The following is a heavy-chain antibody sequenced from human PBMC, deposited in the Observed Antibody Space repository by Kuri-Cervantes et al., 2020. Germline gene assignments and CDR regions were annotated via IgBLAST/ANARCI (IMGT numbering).Heavy chain of an antibody. CDR3: ARGYDHIDIVATMADY. V-gene: IGHV1-8*02. CDR2: MNPNSGNT. CDR1: GYTFTSYA. Sequence: ASVKVSCKASGYTFTSYAMNWVRQATGQGLEWMGWMNPNSGNTGYAQKFQGRVTMTRNTSISTAYMELSSLRSEDTAVYYCARGYDHIDIVATMADYWGQGTLVTVSS. J-gene: IGHJ4*02. D-gene: IGHD5-12*01.